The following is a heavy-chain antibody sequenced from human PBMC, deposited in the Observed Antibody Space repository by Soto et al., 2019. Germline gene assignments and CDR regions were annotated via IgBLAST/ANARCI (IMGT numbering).Heavy chain of an antibody. D-gene: IGHD4-17*01. CDR3: ARTTAVPNTLRSRYFFDY. V-gene: IGHV4-61*01. CDR2: VYYSGTT. Sequence: SETLSLTCSVSGGSVSNKTYYWGWIRHPPGKRLEWIGYVYYSGTTNYNPSLKSRVTISVDLSKNQFSLRLSSVTTADTALYYCARTTAVPNTLRSRYFFDYWGQATLVTVSS. J-gene: IGHJ4*02. CDR1: GGSVSNKTYY.